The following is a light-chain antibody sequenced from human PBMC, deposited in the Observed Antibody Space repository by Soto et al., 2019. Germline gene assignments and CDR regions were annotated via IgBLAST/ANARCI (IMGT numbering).Light chain of an antibody. CDR1: SSDVGGYDY. Sequence: QSALTQPASVSGSPGQSIAISCTGTSSDVGGYDYVSWYQQQPDKAPKLMIYEVTQRPSGVSNRFSGSKSGNTASLTISGLQAEDEADYYCRSHTSGSTRVFGTGTKLTVL. V-gene: IGLV2-14*01. CDR3: RSHTSGSTRV. J-gene: IGLJ1*01. CDR2: EVT.